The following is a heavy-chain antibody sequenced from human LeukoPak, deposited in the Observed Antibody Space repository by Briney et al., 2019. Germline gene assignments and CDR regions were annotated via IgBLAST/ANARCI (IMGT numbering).Heavy chain of an antibody. Sequence: GGSLRLSCAASGFTFSSYWMSWVRQAPGKGLEWVANIKQDGSEKYYVDSVKGRFTISRDNAKNSLYLQMNSLRAEDTAVYYCARDTMVRGAYYYYYHMDVWGKGTTVTVSS. D-gene: IGHD3-10*01. J-gene: IGHJ6*03. V-gene: IGHV3-7*01. CDR2: IKQDGSEK. CDR3: ARDTMVRGAYYYYYHMDV. CDR1: GFTFSSYW.